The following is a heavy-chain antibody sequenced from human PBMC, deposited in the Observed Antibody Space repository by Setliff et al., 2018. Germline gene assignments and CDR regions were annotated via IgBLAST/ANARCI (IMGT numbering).Heavy chain of an antibody. CDR1: GGSMIGGHYY. CDR2: IYYSGNT. D-gene: IGHD2-15*01. J-gene: IGHJ5*02. V-gene: IGHV4-31*03. Sequence: LSLTCTVSGGSMIGGHYYWSWIRQLPGKGLEWIAYIYYSGNTYNNPSLKSRVTISVDTSKNQFSLKINSVTAADTAVYYCARGHCSSGECPNYFDPWGQGTQVTVSS. CDR3: ARGHCSSGECPNYFDP.